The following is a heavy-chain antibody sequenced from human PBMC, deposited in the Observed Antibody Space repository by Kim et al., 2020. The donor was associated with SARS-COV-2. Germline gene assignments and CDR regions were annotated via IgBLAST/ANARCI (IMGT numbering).Heavy chain of an antibody. J-gene: IGHJ5*02. CDR3: AREGGKDYYDSSGYH. D-gene: IGHD3-22*01. V-gene: IGHV3-30*01. Sequence: GSVKGRFTISRDNSKNTLYLQMNSLRAEDTAVYYCAREGGKDYYDSSGYHWGQGTLVTVSS.